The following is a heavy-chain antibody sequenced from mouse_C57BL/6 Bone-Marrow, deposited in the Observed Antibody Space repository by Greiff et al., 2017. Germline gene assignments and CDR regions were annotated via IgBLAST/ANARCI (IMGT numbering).Heavy chain of an antibody. Sequence: VQLQQSGAELARPGASVKLSCKASGYTFTSYGISWVKQRTGQGLEWIGEIYPRSGNTYYNEKFKGKATLTADKSSSTAYMELRSLTSEDSAVYFCAREDYYGSSLTMDYWGQGTSVTVSS. D-gene: IGHD1-1*01. CDR1: GYTFTSYG. CDR2: IYPRSGNT. CDR3: AREDYYGSSLTMDY. J-gene: IGHJ4*01. V-gene: IGHV1-81*01.